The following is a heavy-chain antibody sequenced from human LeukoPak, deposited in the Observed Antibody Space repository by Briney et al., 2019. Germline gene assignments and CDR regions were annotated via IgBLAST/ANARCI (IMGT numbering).Heavy chain of an antibody. CDR2: IYPGDSDT. CDR3: ARHFSSGYSLPYYYYYMDV. J-gene: IGHJ6*03. D-gene: IGHD3-22*01. CDR1: GYNFTTYW. V-gene: IGHV5-51*01. Sequence: GESLKISCKGSGYNFTTYWIGWVRQMPGKGLEWMGIIYPGDSDTRYSPSFQGQVTISADKSISTAYLQWSSLKASDTAMYYCARHFSSGYSLPYYYYYMDVWGKGTTVTVSS.